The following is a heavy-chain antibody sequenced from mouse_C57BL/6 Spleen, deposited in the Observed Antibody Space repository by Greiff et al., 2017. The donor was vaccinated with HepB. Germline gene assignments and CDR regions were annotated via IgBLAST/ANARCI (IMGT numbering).Heavy chain of an antibody. J-gene: IGHJ3*01. CDR3: ASPSITTVPQAWFAD. CDR1: GYSFTDYN. D-gene: IGHD1-1*01. V-gene: IGHV1-39*01. CDR2: INPNYGTT. Sequence: VQLQQSGPELVKPGASVKISCKASGYSFTDYNINWVKQSNGKSLEWIGVINPNYGTTSYNQKFKGKATLTVDQSSSTAYMQLNSLTSEDSAVYYCASPSITTVPQAWFADWGQGTLVTVSA.